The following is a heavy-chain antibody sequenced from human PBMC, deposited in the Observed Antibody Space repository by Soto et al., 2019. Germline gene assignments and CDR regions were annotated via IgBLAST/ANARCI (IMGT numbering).Heavy chain of an antibody. CDR2: IDQSGST. J-gene: IGHJ5*02. D-gene: IGHD6-13*01. V-gene: IGHV4-34*01. CDR1: GGSFSAYY. CDR3: ARGRKQQLVRSAASDRFDP. Sequence: QVQLQQWGAGLLKPSETLSLTCTVYGGSFSAYYWSWIRQPPGKGLEWIGEIDQSGSTNYNPSLKSRVTRSVDRSKNQCSLKLSSVTAADTAVYYCARGRKQQLVRSAASDRFDPWGQGTLVTVSS.